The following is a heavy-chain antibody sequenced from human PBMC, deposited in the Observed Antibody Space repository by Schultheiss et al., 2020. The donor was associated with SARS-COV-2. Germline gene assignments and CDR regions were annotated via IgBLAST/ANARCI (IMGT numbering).Heavy chain of an antibody. Sequence: GGSLRLSCAASGFTFSNAWMNWVRQAPGKGLEWVSVIYSGGSTYYADSVKGRFTISRDNAKNSLYLQMNSLRAEDTAVYYCARGFGSHPIDYWGQGTLVTVSS. CDR1: GFTFSNAW. V-gene: IGHV3-53*01. CDR3: ARGFGSHPIDY. D-gene: IGHD1-26*01. J-gene: IGHJ4*02. CDR2: IYSGGST.